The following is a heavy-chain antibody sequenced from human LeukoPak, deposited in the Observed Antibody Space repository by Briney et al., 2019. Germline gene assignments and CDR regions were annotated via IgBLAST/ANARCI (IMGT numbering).Heavy chain of an antibody. J-gene: IGHJ3*02. CDR1: GYTFTGYY. V-gene: IGHV1-2*02. CDR3: ARGAYYGGNSEEAFDI. CDR2: INPNSGGT. Sequence: ASVKVSCKASGYTFTGYYMHWVRQAPGQGLEWMGWINPNSGGTNYAQKFQGRVTMTGDTAISTAYMELSRLRSDDTAVYYCARGAYYGGNSEEAFDIWGQGTMVTVSS. D-gene: IGHD4-23*01.